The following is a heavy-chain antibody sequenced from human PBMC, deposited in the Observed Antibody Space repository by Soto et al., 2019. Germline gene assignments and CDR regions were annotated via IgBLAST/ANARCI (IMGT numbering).Heavy chain of an antibody. J-gene: IGHJ6*02. CDR1: GYSFTSCW. Sequence: PWESLNISCKGSGYSFTSCWIGWVRQMPGKGLEWMGIIYPGDSDTRYSPSFQGQVTISADKSISTAYLQWSSLKASDTAMYYCARQGFGAAGTDYYYGMDVWGQGTTVTVSS. D-gene: IGHD6-13*01. CDR2: IYPGDSDT. V-gene: IGHV5-51*01. CDR3: ARQGFGAAGTDYYYGMDV.